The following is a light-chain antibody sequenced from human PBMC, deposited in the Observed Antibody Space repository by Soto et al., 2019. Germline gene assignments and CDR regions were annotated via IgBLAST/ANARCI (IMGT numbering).Light chain of an antibody. CDR1: SSDVGGYNY. Sequence: QSALTQPASVSGSPGQSITISCTGTSSDVGGYNYVSWYQLHPGKAPKLMIYEVSNRPSGVSNRFSGSKSGNTASLTISGLQAEDEADYYCSSYAERNSVLFGGGTKLTVL. V-gene: IGLV2-14*01. CDR2: EVS. J-gene: IGLJ3*02. CDR3: SSYAERNSVL.